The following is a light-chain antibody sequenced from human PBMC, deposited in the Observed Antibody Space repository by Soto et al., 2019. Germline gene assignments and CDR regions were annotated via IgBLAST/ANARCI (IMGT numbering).Light chain of an antibody. V-gene: IGKV1-8*01. CDR2: AAS. J-gene: IGKJ3*01. CDR3: QQYYSYPRG. CDR1: QGISSY. Sequence: AIRMTQSPSSFSASTGDRVTITCRASQGISSYLAWYQQKPGKAPKLLIYAASTWQSGVTSRFSGSGSWTAFTRPSSCLQAEDFATYYGQQYYSYPRGFGPGTKVDIK.